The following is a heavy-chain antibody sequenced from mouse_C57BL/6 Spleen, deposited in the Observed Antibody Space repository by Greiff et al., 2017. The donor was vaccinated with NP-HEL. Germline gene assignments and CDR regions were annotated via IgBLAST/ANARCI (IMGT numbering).Heavy chain of an antibody. CDR3: ARGGYDVLFYAMDY. CDR1: GYTFTSYG. J-gene: IGHJ4*01. Sequence: VQLQQSGAELARPGASVKLSCKASGYTFTSYGISWVKQRTGQGLEWIGEIYPRSGNTYYNEKFKGKATLTADKSSSTAYMELRSLTSADSAVYFCARGGYDVLFYAMDYWGQGTSVTVSS. D-gene: IGHD2-2*01. CDR2: IYPRSGNT. V-gene: IGHV1-81*01.